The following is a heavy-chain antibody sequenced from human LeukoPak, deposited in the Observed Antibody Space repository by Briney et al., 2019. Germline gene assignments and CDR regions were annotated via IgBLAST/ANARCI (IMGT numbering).Heavy chain of an antibody. Sequence: GGSLRLSCAASGFTFSSYVMSWVRQAPGKGLDWVSSISGSGGSTYYADSVKGRFTISRDNSKNTLYLQMNSLRAADTAVYYCAKDIPVGEDDFDYWGQGTLVTVSS. CDR2: ISGSGGST. CDR1: GFTFSSYV. D-gene: IGHD3-10*01. CDR3: AKDIPVGEDDFDY. V-gene: IGHV3-23*01. J-gene: IGHJ4*02.